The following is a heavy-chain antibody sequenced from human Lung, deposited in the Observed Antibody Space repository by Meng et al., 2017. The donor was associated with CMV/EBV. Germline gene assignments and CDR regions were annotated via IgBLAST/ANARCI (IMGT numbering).Heavy chain of an antibody. J-gene: IGHJ4*02. CDR2: IYYTGST. D-gene: IGHD3-9*01. Sequence: SETLSLXXTVSGASVSSYTNYWSWIRQSPGKGLEWIGYIYYTGSTKYTPSLKSRVTMSVDTSKNHFSLKLSSVTAADTAVYYCARVHYDISTGYQFDLWGQGKXVTGAS. V-gene: IGHV4-61*03. CDR1: GASVSSYTNY. CDR3: ARVHYDISTGYQFDL.